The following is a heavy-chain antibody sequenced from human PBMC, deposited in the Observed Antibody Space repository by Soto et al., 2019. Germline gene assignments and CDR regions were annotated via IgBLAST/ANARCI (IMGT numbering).Heavy chain of an antibody. J-gene: IGHJ5*02. CDR2: ISYDGSNK. CDR1: GFTFSSYG. V-gene: IGHV3-30*03. D-gene: IGHD1-26*01. CDR3: ATQEVGGSYVYTFDP. Sequence: HPGGSLRLSCAASGFTFSSYGIHWVRQAPGKGLGWVAVISYDGSNKYYADSVKGRFTISRDNSKNTLYLQMNSLRAEDTAVYYCATQEVGGSYVYTFDPWGQGTLVTVSS.